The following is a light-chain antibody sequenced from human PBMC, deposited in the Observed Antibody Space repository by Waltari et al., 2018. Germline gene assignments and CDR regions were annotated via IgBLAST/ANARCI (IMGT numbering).Light chain of an antibody. CDR2: DVS. V-gene: IGLV2-14*01. CDR3: SSYTSSSRKV. CDR1: SSDVGGYNY. Sequence: QSALTQPASVSGSPGQSITISCTGTSSDVGGYNYVSWYQQPPGKAPKLMIYDVSKRPPGASNCFSGSKSGISASLTISGIQAEDEADYYCSSYTSSSRKVFGPGTKLTVL. J-gene: IGLJ1*01.